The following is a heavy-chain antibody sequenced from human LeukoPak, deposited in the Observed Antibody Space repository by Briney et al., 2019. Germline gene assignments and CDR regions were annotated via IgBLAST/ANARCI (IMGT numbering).Heavy chain of an antibody. D-gene: IGHD3-22*01. V-gene: IGHV4-4*07. CDR3: AREGYYYDSSGYYSDFDY. Sequence: SETLSLTCTVSGGSISSYYWSWIRQPAGKGLEWIGRIYTSGSTNYNPSLKSRVTMSVDTSKNQFSLKLSPVTAADTAVYYCAREGYYYDSSGYYSDFDYWGQGTLVTVSS. J-gene: IGHJ4*02. CDR1: GGSISSYY. CDR2: IYTSGST.